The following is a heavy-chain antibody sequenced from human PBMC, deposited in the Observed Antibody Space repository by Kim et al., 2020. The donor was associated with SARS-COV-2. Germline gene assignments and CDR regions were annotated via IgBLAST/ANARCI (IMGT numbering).Heavy chain of an antibody. D-gene: IGHD2-2*01. Sequence: GESLKISCKGSGYSFTSYWISWVRQMPGKGLEWMGRIDPSDSYTNYSPSFQGHVTISADKSISTAYLQWSSLKASDTAMYYCARHEGIVVVPAAYYYYGMDVWGQGTTVTVSS. V-gene: IGHV5-10-1*01. CDR3: ARHEGIVVVPAAYYYYGMDV. J-gene: IGHJ6*02. CDR1: GYSFTSYW. CDR2: IDPSDSYT.